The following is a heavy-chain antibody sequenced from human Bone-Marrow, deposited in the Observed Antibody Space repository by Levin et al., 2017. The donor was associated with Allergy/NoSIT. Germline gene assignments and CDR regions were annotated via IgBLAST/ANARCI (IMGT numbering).Heavy chain of an antibody. CDR1: GFTFSSYG. V-gene: IGHV3-30*18. CDR2: ISYDGSNK. CDR3: AKALYQGLGYCSSTSCYTGMSAFDS. J-gene: IGHJ3*02. D-gene: IGHD2-2*02. Sequence: GGSLRLSCAASGFTFSSYGMHWVRQAPGKGPEGVAVISYDGSNKYYADSVKGRFTISRDNSKNTLYLQMNSLRAEETAVYYCAKALYQGLGYCSSTSCYTGMSAFDSWGQGTMVTVSS.